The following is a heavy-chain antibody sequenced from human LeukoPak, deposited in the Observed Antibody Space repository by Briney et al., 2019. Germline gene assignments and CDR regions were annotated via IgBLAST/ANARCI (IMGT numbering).Heavy chain of an antibody. CDR1: GFTVSSNY. J-gene: IGHJ4*02. CDR3: ARELTGGYYFDY. CDR2: IYSGGNT. Sequence: GGSLRLSCAASGFTVSSNYMSRVRQAPGKGLEWVSVIYSGGNTYYADSVKGRFTISRDNSKNTLYLQMNSLRAEDTAVYYCARELTGGYYFDYWGQGTLVTVSS. D-gene: IGHD7-27*01. V-gene: IGHV3-53*01.